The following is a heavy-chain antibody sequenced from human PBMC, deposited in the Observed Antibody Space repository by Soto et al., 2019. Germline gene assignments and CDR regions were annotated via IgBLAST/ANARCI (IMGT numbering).Heavy chain of an antibody. CDR2: IIPILGLT. CDR3: ATAFQLQAY. Sequence: QVQLVQSGAEVKKLGSSVKVSCKASGGSFNSYAISWVRQAPGQGLEWMGRIIPILGLTNYAEKFQGRFTITADTADKSTTVAYMELSSLRSEDTALYYCATAFQLQAYWGQGTLVTVSS. CDR1: GGSFNSYA. D-gene: IGHD1-1*01. V-gene: IGHV1-69*02. J-gene: IGHJ4*02.